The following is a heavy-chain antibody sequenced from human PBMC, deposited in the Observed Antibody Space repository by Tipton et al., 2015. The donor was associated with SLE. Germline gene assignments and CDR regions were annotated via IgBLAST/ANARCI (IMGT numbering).Heavy chain of an antibody. V-gene: IGHV4-61*02. D-gene: IGHD3-3*01. CDR2: IYGSGRT. CDR3: AGGDFWSGPTY. CDR1: GNSISSGTYY. J-gene: IGHJ4*02. Sequence: LRLSCTVSGNSISSGTYYWSWIRQPAGKGPEWIGLIYGSGRTSYNPSLKSRVTISVDTSKNHFSLRLRSVTAADTAVYYCAGGDFWSGPTYWGQGALVTVSS.